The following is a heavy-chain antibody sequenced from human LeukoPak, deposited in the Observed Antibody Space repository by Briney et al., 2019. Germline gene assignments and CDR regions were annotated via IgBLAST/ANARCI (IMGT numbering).Heavy chain of an antibody. V-gene: IGHV1-69*06. J-gene: IGHJ4*02. Sequence: ASVKVSCKASGGTFSSYAISWVRQAPGQGLEWMGGIIPIFGTANYAQKFQGRVTMTEDTSTDTAYMELSSLRSEDTAVYYCATARSGSYSFDYWGQGTLVTVSS. CDR3: ATARSGSYSFDY. CDR2: IIPIFGTA. CDR1: GGTFSSYA. D-gene: IGHD1-26*01.